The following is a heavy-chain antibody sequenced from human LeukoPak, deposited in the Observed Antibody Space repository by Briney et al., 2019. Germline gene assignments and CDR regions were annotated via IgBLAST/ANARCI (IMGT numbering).Heavy chain of an antibody. V-gene: IGHV4-39*01. J-gene: IGHJ3*01. CDR1: GGSISTNHYN. CDR3: ARPSYIGYRSRSTCNREAFDV. CDR2: IFYSGTT. Sequence: SETLSLTCTVSGGSISTNHYNWGWIRQPPGKGLEWIGSIFYSGTTYHNPSLKNRVSISVDTSRRQLSLQLTSVTAADTAVYYCARPSYIGYRSRSTCNREAFDVWGQGTVVTVS. D-gene: IGHD2-2*01.